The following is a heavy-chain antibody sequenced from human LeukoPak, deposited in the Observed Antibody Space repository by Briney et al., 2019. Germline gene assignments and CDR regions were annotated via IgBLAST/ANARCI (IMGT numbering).Heavy chain of an antibody. V-gene: IGHV1-24*01. Sequence: ASVKVSCKASGYTFTSYGISWVRQAPGQGLEWMGGFDPEDGETIYAQKFQGRVTMTEDTSTDTAYMELSSLRSEDTAVYYCATDLHGSGRPLFDYWGQGTLVTVSS. J-gene: IGHJ4*02. CDR2: FDPEDGET. CDR1: GYTFTSYG. D-gene: IGHD3-10*01. CDR3: ATDLHGSGRPLFDY.